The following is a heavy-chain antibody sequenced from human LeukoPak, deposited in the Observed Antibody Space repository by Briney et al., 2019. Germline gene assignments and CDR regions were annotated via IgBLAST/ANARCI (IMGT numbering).Heavy chain of an antibody. V-gene: IGHV3-21*01. D-gene: IGHD6-19*01. CDR1: GFTFSSYS. CDR3: ASQWLVPIDY. J-gene: IGHJ4*02. CDR2: ISSSSSYI. Sequence: GGSLRLSCAASGFTFSSYSMNWVRQAPGKGLEWVSSISSSSSYIYYADSVKGRFTISRDNSKNTLYLQMNSLRAEDTAVYYCASQWLVPIDYWGQGTLVTVSS.